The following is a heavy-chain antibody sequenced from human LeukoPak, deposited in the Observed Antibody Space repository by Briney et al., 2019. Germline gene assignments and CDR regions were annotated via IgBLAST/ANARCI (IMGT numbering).Heavy chain of an antibody. J-gene: IGHJ4*02. V-gene: IGHV1-69*05. D-gene: IGHD3-22*01. CDR3: ARAKRGYYDSSGYHAYDY. CDR1: GGTFSSYA. CDR2: ITPIFGTA. Sequence: SVKVSCKASGGTFSSYAISWVRQAPGQGLEWMGRITPIFGTANYAQKFQGRVTITTDESTSTAYMELSSLRSEDTAVYYCARAKRGYYDSSGYHAYDYWGQGTLVTVSS.